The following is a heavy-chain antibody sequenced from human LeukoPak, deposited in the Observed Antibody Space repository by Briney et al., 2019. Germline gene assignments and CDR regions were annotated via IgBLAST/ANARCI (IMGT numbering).Heavy chain of an antibody. CDR3: ARMVDYGDYVVPLFDY. V-gene: IGHV1-2*02. J-gene: IGHJ4*02. CDR1: GYTFTGYY. Sequence: GASVKVSCKASGYTFTGYYMHWVRQAPGQGLEWMGWINPNSGGTNYAQKLQGRVTMTTDTSTSTAYMELRSLRSDDTAVYYCARMVDYGDYVVPLFDYWGQGTLVTVSS. D-gene: IGHD4-17*01. CDR2: INPNSGGT.